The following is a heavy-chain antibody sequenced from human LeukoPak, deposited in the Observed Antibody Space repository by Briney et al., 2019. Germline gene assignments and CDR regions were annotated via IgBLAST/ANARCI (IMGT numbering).Heavy chain of an antibody. D-gene: IGHD2-2*01. Sequence: PSETLSLNCAVDGGSFRGYYWSWIRQPPGKGLEWPGSIRYRGNTYYNPSLKSRVTISVDTSKNQFSLKLSSVAAAYTAVYYCARSAPRYCSSTSCYGGLLEFDPWGQGTLVTVSS. CDR1: GGSFRGYY. CDR2: IRYRGNT. CDR3: ARSAPRYCSSTSCYGGLLEFDP. J-gene: IGHJ5*02. V-gene: IGHV4-34*01.